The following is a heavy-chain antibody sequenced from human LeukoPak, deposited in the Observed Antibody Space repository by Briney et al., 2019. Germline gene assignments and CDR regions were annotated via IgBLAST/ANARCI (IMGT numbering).Heavy chain of an antibody. D-gene: IGHD6-13*01. CDR1: GFTVSSNY. J-gene: IGHJ4*02. CDR3: AREGVAAAGTRALDY. V-gene: IGHV3-53*01. Sequence: PGGSLRLSCAASGFTVSSNYMSWVRQAPGKGLEWVSVIYSGGSTYYADSVKGRFTISRDNSKNTLYLQMNSLRAEDTAVYYCAREGVAAAGTRALDYWGQGTLVTVSP. CDR2: IYSGGST.